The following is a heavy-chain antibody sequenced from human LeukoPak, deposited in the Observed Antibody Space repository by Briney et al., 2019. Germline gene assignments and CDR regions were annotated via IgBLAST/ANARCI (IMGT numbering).Heavy chain of an antibody. CDR2: INTGGDRT. Sequence: GGSLRLSCAASGFTFRSYAMTWVRQAPGKGLDWVSNINTGGDRTYYADSVKGRFTISRDNSKNTLYLRMKSLRAEDTAVYYCAKDFVVVPGLVNYFDYWGQGTLVTVSS. CDR1: GFTFRSYA. D-gene: IGHD2-2*01. V-gene: IGHV3-23*01. J-gene: IGHJ4*02. CDR3: AKDFVVVPGLVNYFDY.